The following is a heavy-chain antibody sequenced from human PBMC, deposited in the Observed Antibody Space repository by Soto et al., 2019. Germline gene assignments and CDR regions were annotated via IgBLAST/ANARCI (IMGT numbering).Heavy chain of an antibody. CDR3: ARQASFDY. J-gene: IGHJ4*02. Sequence: EVQLVESGGDLVQPGGSLRLSCAASGFTFSSYWMHWVRQAPGEGLVWVSRITTDGSSTSYADSVKGRFTISRDNDKNTLYLQMNSLRTEDTAMYYCARQASFDYWGRGTLVTVSS. CDR1: GFTFSSYW. CDR2: ITTDGSST. V-gene: IGHV3-74*01.